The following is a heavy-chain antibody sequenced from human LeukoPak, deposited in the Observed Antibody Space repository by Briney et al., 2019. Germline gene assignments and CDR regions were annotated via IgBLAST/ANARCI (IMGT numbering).Heavy chain of an antibody. J-gene: IGHJ4*02. CDR1: GGSFSGYY. CDR3: ARVLPITPYFDY. CDR2: VNHSGST. D-gene: IGHD1-20*01. V-gene: IGHV4-34*01. Sequence: PSETLSLTCAVYGGSFSGYYWTWIRQSPEKGLEWIGEVNHSGSTKYNPSFRSRVTISVDTSKNQFSLKLSSVTAADTAVYYCARVLPITPYFDYWGQGTLVTVSS.